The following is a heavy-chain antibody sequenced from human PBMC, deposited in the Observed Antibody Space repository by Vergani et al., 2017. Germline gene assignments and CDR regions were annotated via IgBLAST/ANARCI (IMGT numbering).Heavy chain of an antibody. CDR3: AKDRDISGYYYLYYYYGMDV. V-gene: IGHV3-23*04. J-gene: IGHJ6*02. D-gene: IGHD3-22*01. CDR2: ISGSGGST. CDR1: GFTFSSYA. Sequence: EVQLVESGGGVVRPGGSLRLSCAASGFTFSSYAMRWVRQAPGKGLEWVSAISGSGGSTYYADSVKGRVTISRDNSKNTLYLQMNSLRAEDTAVYYCAKDRDISGYYYLYYYYGMDVWGQGTTVTVSS.